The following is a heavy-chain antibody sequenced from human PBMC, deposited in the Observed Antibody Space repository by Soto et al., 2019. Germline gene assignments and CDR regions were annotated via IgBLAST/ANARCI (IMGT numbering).Heavy chain of an antibody. J-gene: IGHJ4*02. V-gene: IGHV3-33*01. Sequence: GGSLRLSCAASGFTFSSYGMHWVRQAPGKGLEWVAVIWYDGSNKYYADSVKGRFTISRDNSKNTLYLQMNSLRAEDTAVYYCAREGYSGNYYFDYWGQGTLVTVSS. CDR3: AREGYSGNYYFDY. D-gene: IGHD5-12*01. CDR2: IWYDGSNK. CDR1: GFTFSSYG.